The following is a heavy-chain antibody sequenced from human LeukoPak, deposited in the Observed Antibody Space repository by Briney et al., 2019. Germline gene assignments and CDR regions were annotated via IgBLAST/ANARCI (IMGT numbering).Heavy chain of an antibody. D-gene: IGHD6-19*01. J-gene: IGHJ5*02. V-gene: IGHV4-34*01. CDR3: APRSSSSGWYEVFDP. CDR2: INHSGST. Sequence: PETLSLTCAAYGGSPRGYYWSWIRQPPREGLEWSGEINHSGSTKHNPSPQSRVTLPLPTSKNKFSLNLSSVTAADTAVYYCAPRSSSSGWYEVFDPWGQGTLVTVSA. CDR1: GGSPRGYY.